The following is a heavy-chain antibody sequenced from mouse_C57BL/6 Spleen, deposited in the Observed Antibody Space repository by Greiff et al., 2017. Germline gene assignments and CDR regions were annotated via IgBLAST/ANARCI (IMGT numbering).Heavy chain of an antibody. V-gene: IGHV2-5*01. CDR2: IWRGGST. CDR3: AKATTVRAMDY. J-gene: IGHJ4*01. CDR1: GFSLTSYG. Sequence: VQLVESGPGLVQPSQSLSLSCTVSGFSLTSYGVHWVRQSPGKGLEWLGVIWRGGSTDYNAAFMSRLSITKGNSKSQILFKMNSLQADDTAIYYCAKATTVRAMDYWGQGTSVTVSS. D-gene: IGHD1-1*01.